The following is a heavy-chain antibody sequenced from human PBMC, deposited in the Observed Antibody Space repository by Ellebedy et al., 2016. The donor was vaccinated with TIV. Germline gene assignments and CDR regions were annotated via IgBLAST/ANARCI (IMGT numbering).Heavy chain of an antibody. Sequence: GESLKISCTASGFTFPISAMSWFRRAPGKGLECVANIKQDGSEKSYVDSVKGRFTISRDNAKNSLYLQMDSLRAEDTAVYYCTSPGEGSFQLAKYFQDWGQGTLVTVSS. D-gene: IGHD1-26*01. V-gene: IGHV3-7*03. J-gene: IGHJ1*01. CDR2: IKQDGSEK. CDR3: TSPGEGSFQLAKYFQD. CDR1: GFTFPISA.